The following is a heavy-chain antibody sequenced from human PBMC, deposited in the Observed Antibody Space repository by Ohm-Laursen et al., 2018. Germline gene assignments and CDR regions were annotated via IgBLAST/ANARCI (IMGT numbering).Heavy chain of an antibody. D-gene: IGHD4-17*01. Sequence: GSLRLSCTAPGFTFSTYDMHWVRHTIGKGLEWVSAIGTAGDTYYLGSVKGRFTISRDNAKNSVYLQMNSLRAGDTAVYYCARGTVTTGVFDYWGQGTLVTVSS. J-gene: IGHJ4*02. V-gene: IGHV3-13*01. CDR3: ARGTVTTGVFDY. CDR1: GFTFSTYD. CDR2: IGTAGDT.